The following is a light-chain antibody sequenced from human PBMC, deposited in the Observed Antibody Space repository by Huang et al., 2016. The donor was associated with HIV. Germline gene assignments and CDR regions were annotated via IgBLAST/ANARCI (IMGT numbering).Light chain of an antibody. J-gene: IGKJ5*01. CDR3: MQALQTPG. Sequence: EIVMTQSPLSLPVTPGEPASISCRSSQSLLHSNGYNYLDWYLQKPGQSPQLLIYLGSNRASGVPDRFRGSGSGTDFTLKISRVEAEDVGVYYCMQALQTPGFGQGTRLEIK. CDR2: LGS. CDR1: QSLLHSNGYNY. V-gene: IGKV2-28*01.